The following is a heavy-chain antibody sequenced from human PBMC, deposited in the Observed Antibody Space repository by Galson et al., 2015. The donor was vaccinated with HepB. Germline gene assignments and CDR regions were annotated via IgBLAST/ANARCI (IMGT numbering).Heavy chain of an antibody. D-gene: IGHD2-21*02. CDR3: ASEAPDCGGDCYSEY. CDR1: GFIFTNYG. J-gene: IGHJ4*02. V-gene: IGHV3-23*01. CDR2: ISGSGDSI. Sequence: SLRLSCAASGFIFTNYGMAWVRQAPGKGLSWISAISGSGDSIYYAESVKGRFTISRDQSENTLSLQMNNLRAGDSGVYYCASEAPDCGGDCYSEYWGQGVLVTVSS.